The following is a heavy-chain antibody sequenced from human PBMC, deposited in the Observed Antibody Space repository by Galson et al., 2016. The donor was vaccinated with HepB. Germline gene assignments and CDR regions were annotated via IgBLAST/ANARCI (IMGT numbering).Heavy chain of an antibody. V-gene: IGHV1-3*01. CDR2: SNAGNGDT. D-gene: IGHD5-24*01. J-gene: IGHJ4*02. CDR3: ARRGRGNDYNFDS. CDR1: GYNFTTYA. Sequence: SVKVSCKASGYNFTTYALHWVRQAPGQRLEWMGCSNAGNGDTKFSQKFQGRVTITRDTSASTAYVELRSLRSEDTAVYFCARRGRGNDYNFDSWGRGTLVTVSS.